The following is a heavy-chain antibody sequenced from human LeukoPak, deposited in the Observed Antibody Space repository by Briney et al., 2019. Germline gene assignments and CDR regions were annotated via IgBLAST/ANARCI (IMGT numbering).Heavy chain of an antibody. CDR3: AVSGSQPGAGRDYFDY. CDR1: GGTFSSYA. J-gene: IGHJ4*02. V-gene: IGHV1-69*13. D-gene: IGHD1-26*01. Sequence: EASVKVSCKASGGTFSSYAISWVRQAPGQGLEWMGGIIPIFGTANYAQKFQGRVTITADESTSTAYMELSSLRSEDTAVYYCAVSGSQPGAGRDYFDYWGQGTLVTVSS. CDR2: IIPIFGTA.